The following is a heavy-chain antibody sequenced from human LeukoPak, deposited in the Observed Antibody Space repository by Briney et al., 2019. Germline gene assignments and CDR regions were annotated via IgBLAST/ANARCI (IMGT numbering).Heavy chain of an antibody. Sequence: PSGGSLRLSCAASGFTFSSYWMHWVRQAPGKGLVWVSRINSDGSGTNHADAVKGRFTISRDNAKNTLYLQMNSLRAEDTAVYYCARISSYAFDIWGQGTRVTVSS. CDR1: GFTFSSYW. CDR2: INSDGSGT. V-gene: IGHV3-74*01. D-gene: IGHD6-13*01. J-gene: IGHJ3*02. CDR3: ARISSYAFDI.